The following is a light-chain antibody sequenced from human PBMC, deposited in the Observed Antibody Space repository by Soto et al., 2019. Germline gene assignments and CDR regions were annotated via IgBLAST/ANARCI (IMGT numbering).Light chain of an antibody. Sequence: EIVMTQSPATLSMSPGERATLSCRASQSVGTNVAWFQQKPGQPPGLLMYGASTWATGIPVRLSGSGSGTDFTLTIRRLEPEDFAVYYCQQYGSSGTFGQGTKVDIK. V-gene: IGKV3-20*01. J-gene: IGKJ1*01. CDR1: QSVGTN. CDR3: QQYGSSGT. CDR2: GAS.